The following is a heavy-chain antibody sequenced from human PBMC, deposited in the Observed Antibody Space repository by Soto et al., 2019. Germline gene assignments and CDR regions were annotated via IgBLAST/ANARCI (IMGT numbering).Heavy chain of an antibody. CDR1: GFTFSNYA. Sequence: LRLSCAASGFTFSNYAMSWVRQAPGKGLEWVSGISGSGAGTYYADSVKGRFTISRDSSKNTLYLQMNSLRAEDTAVYFCAKARVYTWNPGSSDCWGQGTLVTVSS. J-gene: IGHJ4*02. D-gene: IGHD1-20*01. CDR3: AKARVYTWNPGSSDC. CDR2: ISGSGAGT. V-gene: IGHV3-23*01.